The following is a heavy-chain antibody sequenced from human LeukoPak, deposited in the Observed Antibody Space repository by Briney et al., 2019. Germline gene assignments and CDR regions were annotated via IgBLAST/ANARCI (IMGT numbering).Heavy chain of an antibody. V-gene: IGHV1-69*06. D-gene: IGHD3-10*01. CDR2: IIPIFGTA. CDR3: ARIRRYYYGSGSYLAPDAFDI. J-gene: IGHJ3*02. Sequence: ASVKVSCKASGGTFSSYAISWVRQAPGQGLEWMGGIIPIFGTANYAQKFQGRVTITADKSTSTAYMELSSLRSEDTAVYDCARIRRYYYGSGSYLAPDAFDIWGQGTMVTVSS. CDR1: GGTFSSYA.